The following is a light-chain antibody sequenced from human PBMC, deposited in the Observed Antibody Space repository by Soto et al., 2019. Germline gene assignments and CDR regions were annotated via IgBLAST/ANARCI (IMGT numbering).Light chain of an antibody. CDR3: SSYTGSSTYVV. CDR1: SSDVGGYNY. Sequence: QSALTQPASVSGSPGQSITISCTGTSSDVGGYNYVSWYQQHPGKAPKLMIYDVNNRPSGVSNRFSGSKSGNTASLTISGLQAEEEADYYCSSYTGSSTYVVFGGGTKLTVL. V-gene: IGLV2-14*01. CDR2: DVN. J-gene: IGLJ2*01.